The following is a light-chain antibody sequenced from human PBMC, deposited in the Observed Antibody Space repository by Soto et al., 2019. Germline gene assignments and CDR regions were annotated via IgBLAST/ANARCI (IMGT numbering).Light chain of an antibody. CDR3: SSYTSASRYV. CDR1: SSDVGKYDR. V-gene: IGLV2-18*02. J-gene: IGLJ1*01. CDR2: EVT. Sequence: QSVLNQPPSVSGSPGQSVTISCTGTSSDVGKYDRVSWYQQPPGTAPRLIMYEVTNRPSGVPARFSGSKSGNTASLTISGLQAEDEADYFCSSYTSASRYVFGAGTKVTVL.